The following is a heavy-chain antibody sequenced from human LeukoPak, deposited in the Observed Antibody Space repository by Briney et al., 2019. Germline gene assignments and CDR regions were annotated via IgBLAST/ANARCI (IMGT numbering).Heavy chain of an antibody. CDR2: ISSSGSTI. CDR3: AREPWARYDILTN. V-gene: IGHV3-11*01. CDR1: GFTFGDYY. Sequence: KPGGSLRLSCAASGFTFGDYYMSWIRQAPGKGLEWVSYISSSGSTIYYADSVKGRFTISRDNAKNSLYLQMNSLRAEDTAVYYCAREPWARYDILTNWGQGTLVTVSS. D-gene: IGHD3-9*01. J-gene: IGHJ4*02.